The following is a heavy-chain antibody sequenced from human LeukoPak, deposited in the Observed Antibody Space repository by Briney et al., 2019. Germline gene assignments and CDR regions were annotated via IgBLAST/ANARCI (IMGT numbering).Heavy chain of an antibody. Sequence: SSETLSLTCAVYGESPRDYYWSWIRQPPGKGLEWIGEIDSAETPVYNPSLKSRVTISADTSKNQFSLRLSSVTAADTAVYYCASGDTRRGGTRREMSYYYGMDVWGQGTTVIVSS. J-gene: IGHJ6*02. V-gene: IGHV4-34*01. CDR1: GESPRDYY. CDR2: IDSAETP. CDR3: ASGDTRRGGTRREMSYYYGMDV. D-gene: IGHD1-26*01.